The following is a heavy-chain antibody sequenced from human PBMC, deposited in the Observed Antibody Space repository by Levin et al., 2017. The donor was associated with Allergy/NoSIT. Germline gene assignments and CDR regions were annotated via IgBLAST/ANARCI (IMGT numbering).Heavy chain of an antibody. CDR3: ARVYNSSGYPNYSFDY. J-gene: IGHJ4*02. V-gene: IGHV4-59*01. D-gene: IGHD3-22*01. CDR2: IYNSGST. CDR1: GVSISSFY. Sequence: SETLSLTCTVSGVSISSFYWSWIRQPPGKGLEWIGFIYNSGSTNYNPSLRSRVTISVDTSKNQFSLKLSSVTAADTAMYYCARVYNSSGYPNYSFDYWGQGTLVTVSS.